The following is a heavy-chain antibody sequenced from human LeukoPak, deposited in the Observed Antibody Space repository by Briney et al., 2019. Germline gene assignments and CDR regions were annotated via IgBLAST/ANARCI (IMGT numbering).Heavy chain of an antibody. CDR1: GGSISSYY. V-gene: IGHV4-59*01. CDR2: IYHSGST. Sequence: SETLSLTCSVSGGSISSYYCSWIRQPPGKGLEWIGYIYHSGSTNYNPSLKSRVTISVDTSKNQFSLKLSSVTAADTAVYYCAKDFFELWFGGTMGAFDIWGQGSMVTVSS. D-gene: IGHD3-10*01. CDR3: AKDFFELWFGGTMGAFDI. J-gene: IGHJ3*02.